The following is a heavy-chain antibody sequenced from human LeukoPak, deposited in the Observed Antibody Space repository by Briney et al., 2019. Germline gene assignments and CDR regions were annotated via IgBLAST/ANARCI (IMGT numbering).Heavy chain of an antibody. CDR2: ISGSSSYI. D-gene: IGHD6-13*01. J-gene: IGHJ4*02. V-gene: IGHV3-21*01. Sequence: GGSLRLSCAASGFTFSSYSMNWVRQAPGKGLEWVSSISGSSSYIYYADSVKGRFTISRDNAKNSLYLQMNSLRAEDTAVYYCARYIAAAGLDYWGQGTLVTVSS. CDR3: ARYIAAAGLDY. CDR1: GFTFSSYS.